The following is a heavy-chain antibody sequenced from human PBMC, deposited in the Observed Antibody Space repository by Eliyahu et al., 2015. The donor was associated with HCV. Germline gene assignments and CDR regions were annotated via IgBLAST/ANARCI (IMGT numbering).Heavy chain of an antibody. CDR1: GFTFEDYA. D-gene: IGHD3-16*01. CDR2: ISWNSGRL. Sequence: EVQLVESGGGLVQPGRSLRLSCAASGFTFEDYAMHWVRQAPGKGLEWVSGISWNSGRLDYADPVKGRFTISRDNAKNSLYLQMSSLRIEDTAFYYCVKDSQAMGDHDAFDFWGQGTLVTVSS. J-gene: IGHJ3*01. CDR3: VKDSQAMGDHDAFDF. V-gene: IGHV3-9*01.